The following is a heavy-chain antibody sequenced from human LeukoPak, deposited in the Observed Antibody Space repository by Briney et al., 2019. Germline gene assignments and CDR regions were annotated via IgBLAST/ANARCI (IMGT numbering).Heavy chain of an antibody. CDR2: ISYDGSNK. Sequence: PGGSLRLSCAASGFTFSSYAMHWVRQAPGKGLEWVAVISYDGSNKYYADSGKGRFTISRDNSKKTLYLQMNRLRAEDTAVYYCARGVIPHDAFDIWGQGTMVTVSS. CDR3: ARGVIPHDAFDI. V-gene: IGHV3-30-3*01. D-gene: IGHD2-2*02. CDR1: GFTFSSYA. J-gene: IGHJ3*02.